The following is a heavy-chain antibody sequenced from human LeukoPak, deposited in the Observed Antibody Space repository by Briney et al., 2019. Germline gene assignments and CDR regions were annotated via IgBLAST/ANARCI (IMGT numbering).Heavy chain of an antibody. CDR3: AREGGLQHHFDF. D-gene: IGHD4-11*01. CDR1: GGSISSSSHY. J-gene: IGHJ4*02. Sequence: SETLSLTCTVSGGSISSSSHYWGWIRQPPGKGLEWIGSIYYSGSTYYNPSLKSRVTISLDTSKNQFSLKLSSLTAADTAVYYCAREGGLQHHFDFWGQGTLVTVSS. CDR2: IYYSGST. V-gene: IGHV4-39*07.